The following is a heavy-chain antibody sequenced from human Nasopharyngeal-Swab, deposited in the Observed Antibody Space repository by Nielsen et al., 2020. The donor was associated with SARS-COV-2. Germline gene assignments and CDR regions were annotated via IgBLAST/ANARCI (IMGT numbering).Heavy chain of an antibody. CDR2: IYTSGST. D-gene: IGHD1-26*01. J-gene: IGHJ3*02. CDR1: GGSISSSSYY. V-gene: IGHV4-61*02. Sequence: SETLSLTCTVSGGSISSSSYYWSWIRQPAGKGLEWIGRIYTSGSTNYNPSLKSRVTISVDTSKNQFSLKLSSVTAADTAVYYCARDHEWELLLAFDIWGQGTMVTVSS. CDR3: ARDHEWELLLAFDI.